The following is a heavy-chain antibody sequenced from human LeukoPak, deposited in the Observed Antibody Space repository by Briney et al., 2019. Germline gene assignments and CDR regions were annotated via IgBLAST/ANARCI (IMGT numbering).Heavy chain of an antibody. V-gene: IGHV4-59*08. Sequence: SETLSLTCTASGGSISSYYWSWIRQPPGKGLECIGYIYYSGSTNYNPSLKSRVTISVDTSKNQFSLKLSSVTAADTAVYYCARQAIPRVYYYYGMDVWGQGTTVTVSS. CDR3: ARQAIPRVYYYYGMDV. J-gene: IGHJ6*02. CDR2: IYYSGST. CDR1: GGSISSYY.